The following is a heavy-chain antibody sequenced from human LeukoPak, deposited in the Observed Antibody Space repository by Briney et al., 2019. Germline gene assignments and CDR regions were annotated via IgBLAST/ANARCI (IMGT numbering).Heavy chain of an antibody. Sequence: TGGSLRLSCAASGFTFSSYGMHWVRQAPGKGLVWVSRINSDGSSTGYADSVKGRFTISRDNAKNTLYLQMNSLRAEDTAVYYCARDSFGGYSYGHGDYWGQGTLVTVSS. CDR2: INSDGSST. CDR1: GFTFSSYG. D-gene: IGHD5-18*01. CDR3: ARDSFGGYSYGHGDY. V-gene: IGHV3-74*01. J-gene: IGHJ4*02.